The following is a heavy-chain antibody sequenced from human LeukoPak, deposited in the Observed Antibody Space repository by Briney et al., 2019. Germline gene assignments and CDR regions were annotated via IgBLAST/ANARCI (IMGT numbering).Heavy chain of an antibody. J-gene: IGHJ6*02. D-gene: IGHD1-26*01. CDR2: ISESGGRT. V-gene: IGHV3-23*01. CDR1: GFTLTSYA. Sequence: GGSLRLSCAASGFTLTSYAMSWARQAPGKGLEWVSGISESGGRTYYADSVKGRFTISRDNSKNTLYLQMSSLRAEDTAVYFCAKGTSSGNYGDYYGMDVWGQGTTVTVSS. CDR3: AKGTSSGNYGDYYGMDV.